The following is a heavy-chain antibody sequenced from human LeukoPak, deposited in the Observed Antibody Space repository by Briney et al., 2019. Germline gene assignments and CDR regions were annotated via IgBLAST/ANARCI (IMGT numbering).Heavy chain of an antibody. V-gene: IGHV3-30-3*01. CDR2: ISYDGSNK. Sequence: PGVPLRLSCAASGFTFSSYAMHWVRQAPGKGLEWVAVISYDGSNKYYADSVKGRFTISRDNSKNTLYLQMNSLRAEDTAVYYCARADPYCSGGSCSSFAYWGQGTLVTVSS. CDR1: GFTFSSYA. J-gene: IGHJ4*02. CDR3: ARADPYCSGGSCSSFAY. D-gene: IGHD2-15*01.